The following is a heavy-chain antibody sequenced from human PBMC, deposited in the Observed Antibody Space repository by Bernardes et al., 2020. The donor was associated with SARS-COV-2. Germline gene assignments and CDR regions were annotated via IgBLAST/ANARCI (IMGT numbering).Heavy chain of an antibody. CDR1: GGSISSYY. Sequence: SETLSLTCTVSGGSISSYYWNWIRQPPGKGLEWIGYIYYSGSTNYNPSLKSRVTISVDTSKNQFSLKLSSVTAADTAVYYCARAGLNWGSGYYSDYWGQGTLVTVSS. CDR3: ARAGLNWGSGYYSDY. D-gene: IGHD7-27*01. CDR2: IYYSGST. J-gene: IGHJ4*02. V-gene: IGHV4-59*01.